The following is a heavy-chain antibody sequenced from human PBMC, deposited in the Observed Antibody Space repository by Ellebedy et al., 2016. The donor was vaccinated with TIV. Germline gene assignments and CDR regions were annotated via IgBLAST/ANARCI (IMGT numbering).Heavy chain of an antibody. D-gene: IGHD1-26*01. CDR1: GFTFSSYG. V-gene: IGHV3-30*18. CDR2: ISYDGSNK. CDR3: AKGGSYYYYYYMDV. Sequence: GESLKISXAASGFTFSSYGMHWVRQAPGKGLEWVAVISYDGSNKYYADSVKGRFTISRDNSKNTLYLQMNSLRAEDTAVYYCAKGGSYYYYYYMDVWGKGTTVTVSS. J-gene: IGHJ6*03.